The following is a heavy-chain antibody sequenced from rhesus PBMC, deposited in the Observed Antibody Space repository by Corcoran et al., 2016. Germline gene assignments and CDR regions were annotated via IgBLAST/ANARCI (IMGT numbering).Heavy chain of an antibody. D-gene: IGHD6-31*01. CDR3: TRGAAAGTHLDY. Sequence: QVQLVQSGAEIKQPGASVKLSCKASGYTFTSYYMHWVRQAPGQGLEWIELISPYNGNKGDAPNFQCSVTITTNTATSTGYMELSSLRSEDTAVYYCTRGAAAGTHLDYWGQGVLVTVSS. J-gene: IGHJ4*01. CDR1: GYTFTSYY. CDR2: ISPYNGNK. V-gene: IGHV1-1*01.